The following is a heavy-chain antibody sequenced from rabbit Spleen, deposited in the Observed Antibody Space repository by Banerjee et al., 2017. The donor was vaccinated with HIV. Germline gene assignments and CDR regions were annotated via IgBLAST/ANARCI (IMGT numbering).Heavy chain of an antibody. CDR1: GFSFSNKDV. D-gene: IGHD1-1*01. CDR2: INAVTGKA. V-gene: IGHV1S45*01. Sequence: QEQLVESGGGLVKPEGSLKLSCTASGFSFSNKDVMCWVRQAPGKGLEWIACINAVTGKAVYASWAKGRYTVSKTSSTTVTLEMTSLTAADTATYFCARDSSSSFSSYGMDLWGPGTLVTVS. J-gene: IGHJ6*01. CDR3: ARDSSSSFSSYGMDL.